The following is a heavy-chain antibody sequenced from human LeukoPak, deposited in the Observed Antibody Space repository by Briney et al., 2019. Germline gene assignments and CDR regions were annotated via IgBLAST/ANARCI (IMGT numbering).Heavy chain of an antibody. CDR1: GFTFSSYG. CDR2: ISYDGSNK. V-gene: IGHV3-30*18. J-gene: IGHJ6*04. D-gene: IGHD6-13*01. Sequence: GRSLRLSCAASGFTFSSYGMHWVRQAPGKGLEWVAVISYDGSNKYYADSMKGRFTIPRDNSKNTLYLQMNSLRAEDTAVYYCAKGDSSSWYTYYYYGMDVWGKGTTVTVSS. CDR3: AKGDSSSWYTYYYYGMDV.